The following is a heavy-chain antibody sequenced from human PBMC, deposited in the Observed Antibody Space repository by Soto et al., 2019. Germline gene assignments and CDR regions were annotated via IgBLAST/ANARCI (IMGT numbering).Heavy chain of an antibody. CDR1: GFTVSSNY. Sequence: TGGSLRLSCAASGFTVSSNYMSWVRQAPGKGLEWVSVIYSGGSTYYADSVKGRFTISRDNSKNTLYLQMNSLRAEDTAVYYCARVHSDYYYYGMAVWGQGTTVTVSS. V-gene: IGHV3-53*01. J-gene: IGHJ6*02. CDR2: IYSGGST. CDR3: ARVHSDYYYYGMAV. D-gene: IGHD5-18*01.